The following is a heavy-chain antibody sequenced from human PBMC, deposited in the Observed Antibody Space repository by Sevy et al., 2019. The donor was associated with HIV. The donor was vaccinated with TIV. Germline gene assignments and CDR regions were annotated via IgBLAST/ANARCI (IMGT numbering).Heavy chain of an antibody. CDR2: IYNNGNS. V-gene: IGHV3-53*01. CDR1: GFTVSSDY. CDR3: VRDRYFANNAAD. J-gene: IGHJ4*02. Sequence: GGFLRLSCIASGFTVSSDYMSWVRQAPGKGLEWDSIIYNNGNSYYADSVKGRFTISRDNYKNTLYLQMTSLRVEDTAVYFWVRDRYFANNAADWGQGSLVTVSS. D-gene: IGHD6-25*01.